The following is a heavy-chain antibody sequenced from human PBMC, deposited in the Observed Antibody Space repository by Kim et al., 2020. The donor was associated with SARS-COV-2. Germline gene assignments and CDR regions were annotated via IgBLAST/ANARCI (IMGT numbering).Heavy chain of an antibody. D-gene: IGHD3-9*01. CDR3: ARRPSPSLLFDDILTGYYLEGPTWYFDL. CDR2: IYHSGST. Sequence: SETLSLTCAVSGGSISSSNWWSWVRQPPGKGLEWIGEIYHSGSTNYNPSLKSRVTISVDKSKNQFSLKLSSVTAADTAVYYCARRPSPSLLFDDILTGYYLEGPTWYFDLWGRGTLVTVSS. J-gene: IGHJ2*01. V-gene: IGHV4-4*02. CDR1: GGSISSSNW.